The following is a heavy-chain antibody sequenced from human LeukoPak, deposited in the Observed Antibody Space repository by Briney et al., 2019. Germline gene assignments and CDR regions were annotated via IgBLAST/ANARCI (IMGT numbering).Heavy chain of an antibody. Sequence: ASVKVSCKASGYKFTDSYIHWVRQAPGQGLEWMGWIFPKSGKAKYSQTFQGRVTMTRDTSVDTVYMEVIRLTPDDTAVYYCTRGRGTADRSWFDPWGQGTLVTVSS. V-gene: IGHV1-2*02. CDR2: IFPKSGKA. CDR3: TRGRGTADRSWFDP. J-gene: IGHJ5*02. D-gene: IGHD2-8*02. CDR1: GYKFTDSY.